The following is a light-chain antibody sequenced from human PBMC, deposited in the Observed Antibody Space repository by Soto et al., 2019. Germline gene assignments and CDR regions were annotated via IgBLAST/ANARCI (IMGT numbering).Light chain of an antibody. V-gene: IGKV3-20*01. CDR2: GTS. Sequence: EIVLTHSPGTLSLSPGERATLSCRASQSIDSSCVAWYRQKPGQAPTLLIYGTSRRATGVSDRFSGSGSGTDFTLSISRLEPEDFAVYFCQLAGTFGPGAKVEVK. CDR1: QSIDSSC. J-gene: IGKJ3*01. CDR3: QLAGT.